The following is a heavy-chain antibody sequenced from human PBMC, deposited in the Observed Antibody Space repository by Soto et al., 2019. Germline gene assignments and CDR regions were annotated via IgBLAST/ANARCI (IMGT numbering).Heavy chain of an antibody. V-gene: IGHV3-30-3*01. D-gene: IGHD6-6*01. J-gene: IGHJ4*02. CDR3: ARAECCSSSSGVY. CDR1: GFTFSSYA. Sequence: GGSLRLSCAASGFTFSSYAMHWVHQAPGKGLEWVAVISYDGSNKYYADSVKGRFTISRDNSKNTLYLQMNSLRAEDTAVYYCARAECCSSSSGVYWGQGTLVTVSS. CDR2: ISYDGSNK.